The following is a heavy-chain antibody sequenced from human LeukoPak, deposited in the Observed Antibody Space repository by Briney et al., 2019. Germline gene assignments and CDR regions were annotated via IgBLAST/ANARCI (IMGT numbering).Heavy chain of an antibody. CDR3: ARASQGRHYYGSGTTFDY. D-gene: IGHD3-10*01. J-gene: IGHJ4*02. Sequence: SETLSLTCTVSGGSISSYYWSWIRQPPGKGLEWIGYIYYSGSTNYNPSLKSRVTISVDTSKNQFSLKLSSVTAADTAVYYCARASQGRHYYGSGTTFDYWGQGTLVAVSS. V-gene: IGHV4-59*01. CDR2: IYYSGST. CDR1: GGSISSYY.